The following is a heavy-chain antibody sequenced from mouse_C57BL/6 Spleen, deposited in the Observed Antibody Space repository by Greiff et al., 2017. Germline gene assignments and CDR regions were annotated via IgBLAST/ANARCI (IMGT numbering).Heavy chain of an antibody. D-gene: IGHD1-1*01. V-gene: IGHV1-82*01. J-gene: IGHJ4*01. CDR1: GYAFSSSW. CDR3: ARGNYGSPAMDY. CDR2: IYPGDGDT. Sequence: VQLKQSGPELVKPGASVKISCKASGYAFSSSWMNWVKQRPGKGLEWIGRIYPGDGDTNYNGKFKGKATLTADKSSSTAYMQLSSLTSEDSAVYFCARGNYGSPAMDYWGQGTSVTVSS.